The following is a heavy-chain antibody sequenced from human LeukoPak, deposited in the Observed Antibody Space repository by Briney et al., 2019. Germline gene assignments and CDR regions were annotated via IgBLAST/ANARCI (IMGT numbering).Heavy chain of an antibody. CDR1: GYTFTVYF. V-gene: IGHV1-2*02. J-gene: IGHJ4*02. D-gene: IGHD3-22*01. CDR3: ARELNYDSSGYYFDY. Sequence: GASVKVPCKASGYTFTVYFMHWVRQAPGQGLEWMGWINPNSGGTNYAQKFQGRVTMTRDTSISTAYMELSRLGSDDTAVYYCARELNYDSSGYYFDYWGQGTLVTVSS. CDR2: INPNSGGT.